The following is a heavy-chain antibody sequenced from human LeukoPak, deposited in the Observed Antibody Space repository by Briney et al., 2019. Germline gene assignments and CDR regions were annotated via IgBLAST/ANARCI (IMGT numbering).Heavy chain of an antibody. CDR3: ARGYSSNPGYKFDY. V-gene: IGHV1-2*02. Sequence: GASVKVSCKASGYTFTSYDINWVRQATGQGLEWMGWINPNSGGTNYAQKFQGRVTMTRDTSISTAYMELSRLRSDDTAVYYCARGYSSNPGYKFDYWGQGTLVTVSS. CDR1: GYTFTSYD. D-gene: IGHD6-13*01. CDR2: INPNSGGT. J-gene: IGHJ4*02.